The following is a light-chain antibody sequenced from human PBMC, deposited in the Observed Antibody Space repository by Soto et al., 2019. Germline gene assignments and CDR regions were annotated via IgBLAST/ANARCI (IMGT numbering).Light chain of an antibody. V-gene: IGKV3-15*01. CDR1: QSVSSN. CDR3: QQYSHWPPMYT. J-gene: IGKJ2*01. Sequence: EIVMTQSPATLSVSPGERATLSCRASQSVSSNLAWYQQKPGQGPRLLIYDISTRATGIPARFSASGSGTEFTITVSSLQSEDFAVYYCQQYSHWPPMYTFGQGTKVEIK. CDR2: DIS.